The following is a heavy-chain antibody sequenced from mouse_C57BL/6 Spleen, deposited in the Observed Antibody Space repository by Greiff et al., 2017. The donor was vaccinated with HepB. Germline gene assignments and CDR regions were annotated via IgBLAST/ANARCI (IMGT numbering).Heavy chain of an antibody. D-gene: IGHD1-1*01. CDR3: ARDRNYGSSYGYAMDY. CDR2: ISDGGSYT. J-gene: IGHJ4*01. V-gene: IGHV5-4*01. Sequence: EVKLEESGGGLVKPGGSLKLSCAASGFTFSSYAMSWVRQTPEKRLEWVATISDGGSYTYYPDNVKGRFTISRDNAKNNLYLQMSHLKSEDTAMYYCARDRNYGSSYGYAMDYWGQGTSVTVSS. CDR1: GFTFSSYA.